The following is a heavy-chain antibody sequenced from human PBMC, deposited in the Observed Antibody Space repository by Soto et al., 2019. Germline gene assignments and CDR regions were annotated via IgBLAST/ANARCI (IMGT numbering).Heavy chain of an antibody. Sequence: GSLRLSCAASGFTFTRYSMNWVRQAPGKGLEWVSSISSTTNYIYYADSTKGRFTVSRDNAKNSVYLDMNSLSAEDTAVYYCARESEDLTSNFDYWGQGTLVTVSS. V-gene: IGHV3-21*01. CDR2: ISSTTNYI. CDR1: GFTFTRYS. J-gene: IGHJ4*02. CDR3: ARESEDLTSNFDY.